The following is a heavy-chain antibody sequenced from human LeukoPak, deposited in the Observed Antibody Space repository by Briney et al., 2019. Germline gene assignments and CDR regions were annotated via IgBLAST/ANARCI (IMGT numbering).Heavy chain of an antibody. CDR2: IYYSGST. CDR3: ASVRRGFGESSKYFSYYYMDV. CDR1: GGSISSSSYY. J-gene: IGHJ6*03. D-gene: IGHD3-10*01. V-gene: IGHV4-39*01. Sequence: WETLSLTCTVSGGSISSSSYYWGWIRQPPGKGLEWIGNIYYSGSTYYKPSLKSRVTISVDTSKNQFSLKLSAVTAADTAVYYCASVRRGFGESSKYFSYYYMDVWGNGTTVAISS.